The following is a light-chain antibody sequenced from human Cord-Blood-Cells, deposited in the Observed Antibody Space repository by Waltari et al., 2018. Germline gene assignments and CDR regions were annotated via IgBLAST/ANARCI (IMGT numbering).Light chain of an antibody. J-gene: IGLJ2*01. V-gene: IGLV3-21*04. CDR1: NLASKS. CDR2: YDS. CDR3: QVWDSSSDHVV. Sequence: SYVLTQPPSVSVAPGKTARITCGGNNLASKSVTWYQQKPGQAPVLVIYYDSDRPSGIPERFSGSNSGNTATLTISRVEAGDEADYYCQVWDSSSDHVVFGGGTKLTVL.